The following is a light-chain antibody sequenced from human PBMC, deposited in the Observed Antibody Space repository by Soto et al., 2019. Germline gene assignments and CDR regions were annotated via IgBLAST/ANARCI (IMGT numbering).Light chain of an antibody. CDR3: QQYSNWPPIT. Sequence: LVLTQSQAPLSLSPGKRATLSCRASQNISNYLIWYQQKPAQAPRLLLYDVSNRATGIPATFSSSGSGTAYTLTISSLQSEDFAVYYCQQYSNWPPITFGQGTRLEIK. J-gene: IGKJ5*01. V-gene: IGKV3-11*01. CDR2: DVS. CDR1: QNISNY.